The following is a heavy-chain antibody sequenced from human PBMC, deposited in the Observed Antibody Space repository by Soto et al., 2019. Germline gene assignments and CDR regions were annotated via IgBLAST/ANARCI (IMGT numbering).Heavy chain of an antibody. J-gene: IGHJ6*02. CDR1: GGSISSSNW. Sequence: QVQLQESGPGLVKPSGTLSLTCDVSGGSISSSNWWSWVSHPPGKGLEWIGEIYHSRSTNYNPNLKSRVTRSVDKSKDQFSLKLSSVTGADTAVDYCARVSGSSYYGMDVWGQGITVTVSS. CDR3: ARVSGSSYYGMDV. CDR2: IYHSRST. V-gene: IGHV4-4*02. D-gene: IGHD1-26*01.